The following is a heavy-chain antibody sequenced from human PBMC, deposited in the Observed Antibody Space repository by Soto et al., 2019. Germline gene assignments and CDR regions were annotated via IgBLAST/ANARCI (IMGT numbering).Heavy chain of an antibody. CDR1: GYTFTGYY. V-gene: IGHV1-2*04. CDR2: INPNSGGT. Sequence: ASVKVSCKASGYTFTGYYMHWVRQAPGQGLEWMGWINPNSGGTNYAQKFQGWVTMTRDTSISTAYMELSRLRSDDTAVYYCARGSGYSTYYYYYYMDVWGKGTTVTVSS. CDR3: ARGSGYSTYYYYYYMDV. D-gene: IGHD3-9*01. J-gene: IGHJ6*03.